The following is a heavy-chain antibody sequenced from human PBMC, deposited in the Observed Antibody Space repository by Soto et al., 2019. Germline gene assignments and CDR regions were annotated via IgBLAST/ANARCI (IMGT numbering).Heavy chain of an antibody. D-gene: IGHD3-22*01. J-gene: IGHJ3*02. CDR3: ARRGYDSTGWGRGAFDI. CDR1: GFTFSSYW. CDR2: IKQDGSEK. V-gene: IGHV3-7*03. Sequence: EVQLVESGGGLVQPGGSLRLSCAASGFTFSSYWMSWVRQAPGKGLEWVANIKQDGSEKYYVDSVKGRFTISRDNAKNSLYLQMNSLRAEDTAVYYCARRGYDSTGWGRGAFDIWGQGTMVTVSS.